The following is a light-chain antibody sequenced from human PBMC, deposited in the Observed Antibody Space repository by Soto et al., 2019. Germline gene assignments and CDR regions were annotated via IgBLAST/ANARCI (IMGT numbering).Light chain of an antibody. CDR3: QQYVRPWT. Sequence: EVVLTQSPGTLSLSPGESATLSCRASQSISSSYLAWYQQKPGQAPRLLIYGATTRATGIPDRFSGSGSGTDFTLTIRRLDAEDFAVYYCQQYVRPWTFGQGTKVEIK. CDR1: QSISSSY. V-gene: IGKV3-20*01. J-gene: IGKJ1*01. CDR2: GAT.